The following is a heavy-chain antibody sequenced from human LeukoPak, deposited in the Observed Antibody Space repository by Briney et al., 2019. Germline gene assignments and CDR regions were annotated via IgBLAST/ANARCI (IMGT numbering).Heavy chain of an antibody. Sequence: SETLSLTCNVSGGSIRSDYWSWIRQSPGKGLEWIGYIYYSATAHYTPSLQSRVTISVDTSKNQLSLQMTSVTAADTAVYYCARGAHGYVGWFDSWGQGTLVTVSS. CDR3: ARGAHGYVGWFDS. D-gene: IGHD3-16*01. J-gene: IGHJ5*01. V-gene: IGHV4-59*01. CDR2: IYYSATA. CDR1: GGSIRSDY.